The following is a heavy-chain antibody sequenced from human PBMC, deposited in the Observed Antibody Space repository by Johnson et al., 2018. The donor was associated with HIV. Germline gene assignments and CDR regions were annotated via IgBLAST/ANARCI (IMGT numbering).Heavy chain of an antibody. CDR2: ISWNSGSI. D-gene: IGHD2-21*01. V-gene: IGHV3-20*04. CDR3: AKDLPPYCGGDYYSGDAFDV. J-gene: IGHJ3*01. Sequence: EVQVVESGGSVVRPGGSLRLSCAASGFTFDDYGMSWVRQAPGKGLEWVSGISWNSGSIDYADSVKGRFTISRDNAKNSLYLQMNGLRAEDTAFYYCAKDLPPYCGGDYYSGDAFDVWGQWTMVTVSS. CDR1: GFTFDDYG.